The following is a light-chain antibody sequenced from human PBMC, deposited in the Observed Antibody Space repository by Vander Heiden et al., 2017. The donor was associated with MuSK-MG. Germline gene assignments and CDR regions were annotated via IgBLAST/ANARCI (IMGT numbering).Light chain of an antibody. Sequence: EVMLTQPPGTLSLSPGERATLSCRASQSVSSSYLAWYQQKPGQAPRLLIYGASSRATGIPDRFSGSGSGTDFTLTISRLEPEDFAVYYCQQYGSSRWTFGQGTKVEIK. V-gene: IGKV3-20*01. J-gene: IGKJ1*01. CDR2: GAS. CDR1: QSVSSSY. CDR3: QQYGSSRWT.